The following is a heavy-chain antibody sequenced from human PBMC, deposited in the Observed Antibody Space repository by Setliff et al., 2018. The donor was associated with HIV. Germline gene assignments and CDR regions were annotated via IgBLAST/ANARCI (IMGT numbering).Heavy chain of an antibody. V-gene: IGHV3-66*02. CDR3: AKGPTPYYDSSGYLSYFDY. CDR2: IYSGGDTT. CDR1: GFTVNTNY. Sequence: PGGSLRLSCAASGFTVNTNYMSWLRQAPGKGLEWVSIIYSGGDTTYYADSVKGRFTISRDNSQNTLYLQMNSLRAEDTAVYYCAKGPTPYYDSSGYLSYFDYWGQGTLVTVSS. J-gene: IGHJ4*02. D-gene: IGHD3-22*01.